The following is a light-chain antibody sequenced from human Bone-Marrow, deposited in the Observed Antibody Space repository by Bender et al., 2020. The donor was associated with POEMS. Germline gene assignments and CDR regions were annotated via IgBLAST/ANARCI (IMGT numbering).Light chain of an antibody. J-gene: IGLJ1*01. CDR1: SSDVGTYDL. V-gene: IGLV2-23*02. CDR3: SSYASSRTYV. CDR2: EVS. Sequence: QSALTQPASVSGSPGQSITISCTGTSSDVGTYDLVSWYQQYPGKAPKLKIYEVSKRPSGVSNRFSGSKSGNTASLTISGLQAEDEADFYCSSYASSRTYVFGTGTKVTVL.